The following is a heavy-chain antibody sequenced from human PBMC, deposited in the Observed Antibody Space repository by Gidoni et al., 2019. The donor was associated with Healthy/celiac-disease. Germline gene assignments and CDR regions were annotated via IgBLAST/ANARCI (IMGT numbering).Heavy chain of an antibody. J-gene: IGHJ6*03. V-gene: IGHV1-69*01. D-gene: IGHD6-13*01. CDR2: IIPIFGTA. Sequence: QVQLVQSGAEVKKPGSSVKVSCKASGGTFSSYAISWVRQAPGQGLEWMGGIIPIFGTANYAQKFQGRVTITADESTSTAYMELSSLRSEDTAVYYCASPPPPHSSSWYSDYYYYMDVWGKGTTVTVSS. CDR3: ASPPPPHSSSWYSDYYYYMDV. CDR1: GGTFSSYA.